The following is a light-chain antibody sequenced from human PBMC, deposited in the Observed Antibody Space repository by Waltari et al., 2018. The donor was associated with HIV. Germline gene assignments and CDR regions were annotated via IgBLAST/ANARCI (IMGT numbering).Light chain of an antibody. CDR1: KSNIGSNT. V-gene: IGLV1-44*01. CDR3: AAWDDSLNGRV. Sequence: QSVLTQPPSASGTLGQRVSISCSGSKSNIGSNTVTWYPQLPGTAPKLLIYKDKQRPSGVPDRFSGSKSGTSASLAISGLQSEDETDYYCAAWDDSLNGRVFGGGTKLTVL. J-gene: IGLJ3*02. CDR2: KDK.